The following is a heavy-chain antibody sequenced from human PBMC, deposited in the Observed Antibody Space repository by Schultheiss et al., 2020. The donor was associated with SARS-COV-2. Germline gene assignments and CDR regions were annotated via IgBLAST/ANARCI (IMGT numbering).Heavy chain of an antibody. CDR1: GGSVSSSSNY. CDR3: VRLPSRGITTGGTVDY. Sequence: SETLSLTCAVSGGSVSSSSNYWSWIRQPPGKGLEWIGSIYYSGSTYYNPSLKSRVTISVDTSKNQFSLRLISMTAADTAVYYCVRLPSRGITTGGTVDYWGQGTLVTVSS. V-gene: IGHV4-39*01. CDR2: IYYSGST. D-gene: IGHD3-10*01. J-gene: IGHJ4*02.